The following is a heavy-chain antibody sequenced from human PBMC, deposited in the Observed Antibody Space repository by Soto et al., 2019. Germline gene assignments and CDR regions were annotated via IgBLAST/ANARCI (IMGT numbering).Heavy chain of an antibody. D-gene: IGHD2-15*01. Sequence: HITLKESGPTLVKPTQTLTLTCTFSGFSLSTSGVGVGWIRQPPGKALEWLALIYWDDDKRYSPSLKSRLTITKDTSKSQVVLTMTNMDPVDTAPYYCAHRPSYCSGGSCYSGFDYWGQGTLVTVSS. CDR3: AHRPSYCSGGSCYSGFDY. J-gene: IGHJ4*02. V-gene: IGHV2-5*02. CDR1: GFSLSTSGVG. CDR2: IYWDDDK.